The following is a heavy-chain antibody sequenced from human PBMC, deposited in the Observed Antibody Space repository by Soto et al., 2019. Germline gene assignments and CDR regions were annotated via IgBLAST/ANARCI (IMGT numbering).Heavy chain of an antibody. J-gene: IGHJ6*02. Sequence: VASVKVSCKASGYTFTRYGISWVRQAPGQGLEWMGWISGYNGDTNYAQKFQDRVSMTIDTSTGTAYMELRSLTSDDTAIYYCAKHGKPQYYYYGLDVCGQRSKVTVSS. D-gene: IGHD2-21*01. CDR3: AKHGKPQYYYYGLDV. CDR2: ISGYNGDT. CDR1: GYTFTRYG. V-gene: IGHV1-18*01.